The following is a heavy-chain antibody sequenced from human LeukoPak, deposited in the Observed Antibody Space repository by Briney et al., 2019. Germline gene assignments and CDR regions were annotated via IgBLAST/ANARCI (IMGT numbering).Heavy chain of an antibody. J-gene: IGHJ2*01. V-gene: IGHV1-8*03. CDR3: ARGPPDRTSFDL. Sequence: ASVKVSCKASGYTFTSYDINWVRQATGQGLEWMGWMNPNSGNTGYAQKFQGRVTITRNTSISTAYMELSSLRSEDTAVYYCARGPPDRTSFDLWGRGTLVTVSS. CDR2: MNPNSGNT. CDR1: GYTFTSYD.